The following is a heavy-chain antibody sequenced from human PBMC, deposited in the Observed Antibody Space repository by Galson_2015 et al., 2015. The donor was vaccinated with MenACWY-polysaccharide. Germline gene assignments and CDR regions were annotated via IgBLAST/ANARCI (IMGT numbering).Heavy chain of an antibody. Sequence: SLRLSCAVSEITFNTYAMTWVRQAPGKGLEWVATISGSGFSIHHADSVKGRFTISRDNSKNTVFLLMNNLKAADTAVYYCAKNTSQAAGSAPCCYGLDVWGLGTTVTVSS. CDR3: AKNTSQAAGSAPCCYGLDV. CDR1: EITFNTYA. CDR2: ISGSGFSI. V-gene: IGHV3-23*01. J-gene: IGHJ6*02. D-gene: IGHD6-13*01.